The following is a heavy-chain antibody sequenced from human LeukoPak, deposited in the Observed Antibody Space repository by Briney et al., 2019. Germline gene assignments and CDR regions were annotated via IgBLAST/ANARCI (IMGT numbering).Heavy chain of an antibody. D-gene: IGHD6-19*01. J-gene: IGHJ5*02. Sequence: WGSLRLSCTASGFTFSNSGMHWVRQAPGKGLEWVAFIRNDGSNEFYVDSVKGRFTISRDNSMNTLNLQMSSLRPEDTAVYYCARSVAGITWFDPWGQGTLVTVSS. CDR2: IRNDGSNE. CDR3: ARSVAGITWFDP. CDR1: GFTFSNSG. V-gene: IGHV3-30*02.